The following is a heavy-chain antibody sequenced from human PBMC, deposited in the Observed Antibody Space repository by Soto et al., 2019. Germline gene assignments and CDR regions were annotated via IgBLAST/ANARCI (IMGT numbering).Heavy chain of an antibody. J-gene: IGHJ5*02. V-gene: IGHV1-3*01. CDR2: INAGNGNT. Sequence: QVQLVQSGAEVKKPGASVKVSCKASGYTFTSYAMHWVRQAPGQRLEWMGLINAGNGNTKYSQKFHGRVTITRDTSASTAYMELSSLRSEDTAVYYCARGFRGSDADWFDPWGQGTLVTVSS. CDR3: ARGFRGSDADWFDP. CDR1: GYTFTSYA. D-gene: IGHD2-21*02.